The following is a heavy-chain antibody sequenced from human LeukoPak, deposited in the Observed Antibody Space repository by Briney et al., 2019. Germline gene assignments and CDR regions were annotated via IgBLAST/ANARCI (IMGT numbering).Heavy chain of an antibody. CDR1: GYTFTSYA. D-gene: IGHD1-26*01. J-gene: IGHJ3*02. CDR2: IIPIFGTA. Sequence: GASVKVSCKASGYTFTSYAISWVRQAPGQGLEWMGGIIPIFGTANYAQKFQGRVTITADESTSTAYMELSRLRSEDTAVYYCARIQVGATDAFDIWGQGTMVTVSS. CDR3: ARIQVGATDAFDI. V-gene: IGHV1-69*13.